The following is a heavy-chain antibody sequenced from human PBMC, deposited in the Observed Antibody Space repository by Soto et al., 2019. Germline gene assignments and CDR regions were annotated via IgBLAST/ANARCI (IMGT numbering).Heavy chain of an antibody. CDR2: ISSRSSTI. Sequence: EVQLVDSGGGLVQPGGSLRLSCAASGFTFSSYSMNWVRQAPGKGLEWVSYISSRSSTIYYADSVKGRFTISRDNAKNSLYLQMNRLRAGDKAVFYCARGGYFSSTRCFAGSGFDILGQGTMVTVSS. V-gene: IGHV3-48*01. D-gene: IGHD2-2*01. CDR1: GFTFSSYS. J-gene: IGHJ3*02. CDR3: ARGGYFSSTRCFAGSGFDI.